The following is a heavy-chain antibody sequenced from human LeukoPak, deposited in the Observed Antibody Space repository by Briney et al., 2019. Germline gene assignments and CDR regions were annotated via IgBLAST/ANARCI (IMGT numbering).Heavy chain of an antibody. J-gene: IGHJ4*02. D-gene: IGHD5-18*01. Sequence: PGGSLRLSCAASGLTFSSYEMNWVRQAPGKGLEWVSYISSSGSTIYYADSVKGRFTISRDNAKNSLYLQMNSLRAEDTAVYYCARRGGTAMARGIDYWGQGTLVTVSS. V-gene: IGHV3-48*03. CDR2: ISSSGSTI. CDR1: GLTFSSYE. CDR3: ARRGGTAMARGIDY.